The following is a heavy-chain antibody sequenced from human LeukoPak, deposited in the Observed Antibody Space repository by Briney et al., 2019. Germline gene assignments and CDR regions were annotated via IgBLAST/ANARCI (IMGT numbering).Heavy chain of an antibody. J-gene: IGHJ4*02. Sequence: PGGALRLSRAASGFTLSTYWMHWVRQAPRKGLGWVSRINSDGSSAFYADSVKGRFTISRDNAQNTLFLQMNSLRAEDTAVYYCGRAVLAVDYWGQGVLVTVS. D-gene: IGHD3-3*02. CDR3: GRAVLAVDY. CDR2: INSDGSSA. V-gene: IGHV3-74*01. CDR1: GFTLSTYW.